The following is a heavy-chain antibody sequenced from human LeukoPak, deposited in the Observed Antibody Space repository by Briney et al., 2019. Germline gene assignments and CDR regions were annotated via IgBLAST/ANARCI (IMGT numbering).Heavy chain of an antibody. D-gene: IGHD3-22*01. CDR3: ARGGSYYDSSGYYYFDY. V-gene: IGHV4-4*07. Sequence: SETLSLTCTVSGGSISSYYWSWIRQPAGKGLEWIGRIYTSGSTNYNPSLKSRVTISVDTSKNQFSLKLSSVTAADTAVYYCARGGSYYDSSGYYYFDYWGQGTLVTVSS. CDR1: GGSISSYY. J-gene: IGHJ4*02. CDR2: IYTSGST.